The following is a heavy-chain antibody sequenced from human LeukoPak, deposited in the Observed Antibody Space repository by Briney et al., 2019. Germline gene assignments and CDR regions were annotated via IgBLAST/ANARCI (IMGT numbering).Heavy chain of an antibody. Sequence: PGGSLRLSCAASGFTFDDYAMPWVRHAPGKGLEWVSGISWNSGSIGYADSVKGRFTISRDNAKNSLYLQMNSLRAEDTAVYYCARILPLNGAFDIWGQGTMVTVSS. J-gene: IGHJ3*02. CDR1: GFTFDDYA. D-gene: IGHD1-14*01. V-gene: IGHV3-9*01. CDR3: ARILPLNGAFDI. CDR2: ISWNSGSI.